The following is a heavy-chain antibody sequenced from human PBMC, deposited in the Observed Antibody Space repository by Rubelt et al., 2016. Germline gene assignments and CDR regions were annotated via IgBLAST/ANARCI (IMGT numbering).Heavy chain of an antibody. CDR2: ISHTGST. CDR3: ARYGPGLGAFDI. J-gene: IGHJ3*02. CDR1: GGSLSGSY. D-gene: IGHD3-10*01. V-gene: IGHV4-34*11. Sequence: VQLQQWGAGLLKPSETLSLTCAVYGGSLSGSYWSWVRQPPGKRLEWIGYISHTGSTNYTPSLKSRVTISIDTSQRQFSLGLDSVTAADTAVYYCARYGPGLGAFDIWGQGTQVTVSS.